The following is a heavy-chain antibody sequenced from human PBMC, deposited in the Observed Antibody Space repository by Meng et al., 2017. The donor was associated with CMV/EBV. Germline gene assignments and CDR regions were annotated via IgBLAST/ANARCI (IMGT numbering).Heavy chain of an antibody. V-gene: IGHV1-69*02. CDR3: TTGPTDLSYFDH. Sequence: CKASGDTFSKYIINWVRQAPGQGLEWMGRIIPILGVTKHAQKFQGRVTVTADKSTSTAYMELSSLRSEDTAMYYCTTGPTDLSYFDHWGQGTLVTSPQ. CDR2: IIPILGVT. J-gene: IGHJ4*02. D-gene: IGHD5/OR15-5a*01. CDR1: GDTFSKYI.